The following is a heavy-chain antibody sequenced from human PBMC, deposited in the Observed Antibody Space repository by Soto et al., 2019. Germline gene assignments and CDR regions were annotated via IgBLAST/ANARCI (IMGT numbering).Heavy chain of an antibody. CDR3: VRGGNYVWGSYQD. D-gene: IGHD3-16*02. V-gene: IGHV3-74*01. CDR2: INGDGSIT. J-gene: IGHJ4*02. Sequence: EVQLVESGGGLGQPGGSLRLSCAASGFTFRNYWMYWVRQAPGKGLVWVSHINGDGSITAYADSVRGRFTISRDDAKNTLFLQMNSLRPEDTAVYYCVRGGNYVWGSYQDWGQGTLVTVSS. CDR1: GFTFRNYW.